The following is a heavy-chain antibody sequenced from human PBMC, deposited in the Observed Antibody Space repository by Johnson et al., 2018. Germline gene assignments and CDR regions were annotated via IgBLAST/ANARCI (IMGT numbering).Heavy chain of an antibody. Sequence: VQLQESGGGLVQPGGSXRLSCAASGFTFSSYWMHWVRQAPGKGLVWVSRINSDGSSTSYADSVKGRFTISTDTAKNTLYLQMNSLRAEDRAVYYCAREFYDFWSGYYTKYYYYYGMDVWGQGTTVTVSS. CDR2: INSDGSST. V-gene: IGHV3-74*01. D-gene: IGHD3-3*01. CDR3: AREFYDFWSGYYTKYYYYYGMDV. J-gene: IGHJ6*02. CDR1: GFTFSSYW.